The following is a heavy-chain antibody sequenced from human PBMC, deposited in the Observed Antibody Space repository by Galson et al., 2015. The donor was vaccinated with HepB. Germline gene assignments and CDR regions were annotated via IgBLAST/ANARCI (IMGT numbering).Heavy chain of an antibody. CDR2: ISAYNGNT. V-gene: IGHV1-18*04. J-gene: IGHJ6*02. Sequence: SVKVSCKASGYTFTSYGISWVRQAPGQGLEWMGWISAYNGNTNYAQKLQGRVTMTTDTSTSTAYMELNSLRAEDTAVYYCAKDQLRGEVVSTPGGWYPGENYYYYYGMDVWGQGTTVTASS. D-gene: IGHD6-19*01. CDR1: GYTFTSYG. CDR3: AKDQLRGEVVSTPGGWYPGENYYYYYGMDV.